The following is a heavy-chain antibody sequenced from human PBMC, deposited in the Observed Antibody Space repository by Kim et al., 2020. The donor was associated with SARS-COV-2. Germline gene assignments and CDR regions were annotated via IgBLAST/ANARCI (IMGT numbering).Heavy chain of an antibody. Sequence: GGSLRLSCAASGFTFSSYAMHWVRQAPGKGLEWVAGISYDGSNKYYVDSVKGRFNISRDNSKNTLYLQMNSLRAEDTAVYYCEREGVRSLDYWGQGTVVTVSS. V-gene: IGHV3-30*04. J-gene: IGHJ4*02. D-gene: IGHD3-3*01. CDR3: EREGVRSLDY. CDR1: GFTFSSYA. CDR2: ISYDGSNK.